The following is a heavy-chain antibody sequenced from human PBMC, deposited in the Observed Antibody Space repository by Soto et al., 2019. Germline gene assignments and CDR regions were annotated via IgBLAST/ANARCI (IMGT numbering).Heavy chain of an antibody. CDR3: ARGGHDAFDV. Sequence: ASVKVSCKTSGYTFTDYFMHWVRQAPGQGPEWMGWINPNSGDTNYAQKFQGRVTMTRDTSISAAYMELTRLRSDDTAMYYCARGGHDAFDVWGQGTMVTV. J-gene: IGHJ3*01. V-gene: IGHV1-2*02. CDR1: GYTFTDYF. CDR2: INPNSGDT.